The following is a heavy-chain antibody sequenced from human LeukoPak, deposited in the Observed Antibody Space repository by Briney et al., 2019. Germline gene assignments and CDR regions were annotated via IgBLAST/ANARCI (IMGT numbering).Heavy chain of an antibody. J-gene: IGHJ1*01. Sequence: ASVKVSCKASGYTFTSYGISWVRQAPGQGLEWMGWISAYNGNTNYAQKLQGRVTMTTDTSTSTAYMELRSLRSDDTAVYYCARDRYSGSFARCFQHWGQGTLVTVSS. CDR1: GYTFTSYG. CDR2: ISAYNGNT. D-gene: IGHD1-26*01. V-gene: IGHV1-18*01. CDR3: ARDRYSGSFARCFQH.